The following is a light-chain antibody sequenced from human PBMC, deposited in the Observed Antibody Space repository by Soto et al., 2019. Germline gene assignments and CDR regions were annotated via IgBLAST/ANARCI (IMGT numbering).Light chain of an antibody. CDR1: QSVRSN. J-gene: IGKJ4*01. V-gene: IGKV3-15*01. CDR2: SAS. Sequence: EIVMTQSPATLSVSPGERATLSCRASQSVRSNLAWYQQKPGQASRLLMYSASTRATGIPARFSGSGSGTEFTLTISSLQSEDFAVYYCQQYNNWPLTFGGGTRVEIK. CDR3: QQYNNWPLT.